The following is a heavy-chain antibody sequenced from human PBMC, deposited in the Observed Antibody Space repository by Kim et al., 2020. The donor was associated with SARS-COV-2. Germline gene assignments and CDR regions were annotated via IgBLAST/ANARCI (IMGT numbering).Heavy chain of an antibody. J-gene: IGHJ3*02. D-gene: IGHD3-22*01. Sequence: NPSLKRRVTISGDTSKNRFSLKLSSVTAADTAVYYCARVTDKDGQGAFDIWGQGTMVTVSS. CDR3: ARVTDKDGQGAFDI. V-gene: IGHV4-59*12.